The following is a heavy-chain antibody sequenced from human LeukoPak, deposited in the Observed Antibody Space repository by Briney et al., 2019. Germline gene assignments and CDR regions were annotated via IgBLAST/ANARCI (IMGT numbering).Heavy chain of an antibody. Sequence: GGALRLSCAASGFTFSSYAMHWVRQAPGKGREGVAVISYDGSNKYYADSVKGRFTISRDNSKNTLYLQINSLRAEDTAVYYCARASYSSGPYYYYGMDVWGQGTKVTVSS. J-gene: IGHJ6*02. CDR2: ISYDGSNK. D-gene: IGHD6-19*01. CDR1: GFTFSSYA. V-gene: IGHV3-30-3*01. CDR3: ARASYSSGPYYYYGMDV.